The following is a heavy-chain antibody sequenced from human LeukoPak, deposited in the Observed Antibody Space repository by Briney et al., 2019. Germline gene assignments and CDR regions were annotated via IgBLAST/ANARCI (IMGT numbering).Heavy chain of an antibody. J-gene: IGHJ3*02. D-gene: IGHD1-14*01. Sequence: SETLSLTCTVSGYSISSGYYWGWIRQPPGKGLEWIGYIYYSGSTNYNPSLKSRVTISVDTSKNQFSLKLSSVTAADTAVYYCARHTGVDAFDIWGQGTMVTVSS. CDR1: GYSISSGYY. CDR2: IYYSGST. CDR3: ARHTGVDAFDI. V-gene: IGHV4-61*01.